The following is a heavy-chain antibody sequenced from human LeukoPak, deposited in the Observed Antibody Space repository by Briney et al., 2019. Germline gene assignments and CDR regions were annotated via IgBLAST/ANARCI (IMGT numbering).Heavy chain of an antibody. CDR1: GGSISSYY. V-gene: IGHV4-59*01. Sequence: PSETLSLTCTVSGGSISSYYWSWIRQPPGKGLEWIGYIYYTGSTNYNPSLKSRVTISVDTSKNQFSLKLSSVTAADTAVYYCARSYERGYDYWGQGTLVTVSS. CDR3: ARSYERGYDY. J-gene: IGHJ4*02. D-gene: IGHD2-15*01. CDR2: IYYTGST.